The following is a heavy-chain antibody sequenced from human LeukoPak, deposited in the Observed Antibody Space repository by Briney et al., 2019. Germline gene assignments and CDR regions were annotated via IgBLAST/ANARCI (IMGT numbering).Heavy chain of an antibody. J-gene: IGHJ4*02. V-gene: IGHV3-23*01. Sequence: PGRSLRLSCAASGFTFSSHAMSWVRQAPGKGLEWVSVISGSGSSTYYADSVKGRFTISRDNSKNTLYLQMNSLRAEDTAVYYCAKRRAYYYESSGYYYFDYWGQGTLVTVSS. CDR3: AKRRAYYYESSGYYYFDY. D-gene: IGHD3-22*01. CDR1: GFTFSSHA. CDR2: ISGSGSST.